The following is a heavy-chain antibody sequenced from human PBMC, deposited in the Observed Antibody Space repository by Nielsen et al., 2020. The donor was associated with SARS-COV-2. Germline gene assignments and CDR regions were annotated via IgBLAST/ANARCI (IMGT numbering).Heavy chain of an antibody. J-gene: IGHJ2*01. CDR3: AREGPPFDL. CDR1: GGSISSYY. Sequence: SETLSFTCTVSGGSISSYYWSWIRQPPGKGLEWIGYIYYSGSTNYNPSLKSRVTISVDTSKNQFSLKLSSVTAADTAVYYCAREGPPFDLWGRGTLVTVSS. CDR2: IYYSGST. V-gene: IGHV4-59*01.